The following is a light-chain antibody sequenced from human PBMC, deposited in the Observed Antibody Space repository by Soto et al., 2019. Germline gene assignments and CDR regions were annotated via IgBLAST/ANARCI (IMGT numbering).Light chain of an antibody. J-gene: IGKJ2*01. CDR2: GAS. CDR3: HQYGSLYT. CDR1: QSVSSNY. Sequence: EIVLTQSPGTLSFSPVERATLSCRASQSVSSNYLAWYQQKPGEAPRLLIYGASSRATGIPDRFSGSGSGTDFTLKISRLEPEDFAVYYCHQYGSLYTFGQGTKVEIK. V-gene: IGKV3-20*01.